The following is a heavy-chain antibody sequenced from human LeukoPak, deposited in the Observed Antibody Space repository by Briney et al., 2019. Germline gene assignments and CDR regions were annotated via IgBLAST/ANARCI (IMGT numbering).Heavy chain of an antibody. D-gene: IGHD3-10*02. CDR2: INWNGGST. CDR1: GFTFDDYA. V-gene: IGHV3-20*01. Sequence: PGRSLRLSCAASGFTFDDYAMHWVRQAPGKGLEWVSGINWNGGSTGYADSVKGRFTISRDNAENSLYLQMNSLRAEDTALYHCARGYGIYYDRGNYYFDYWGQGTLVTVSS. CDR3: ARGYGIYYDRGNYYFDY. J-gene: IGHJ4*02.